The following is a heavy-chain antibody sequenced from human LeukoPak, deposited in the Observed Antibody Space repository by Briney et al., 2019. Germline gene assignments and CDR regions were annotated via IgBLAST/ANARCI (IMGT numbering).Heavy chain of an antibody. Sequence: GESLKISCKGSGYSFTSYWIGWLRQMPGKGLEGMGSIYPGDSDTRYSPSFQGQVTISADKSISTAYLQWSSLKASDTAIFFCEGEDGIRYSGFDPWGQGTLVTVSS. D-gene: IGHD3-9*01. J-gene: IGHJ5*02. CDR3: EGEDGIRYSGFDP. V-gene: IGHV5-51*01. CDR1: GYSFTSYW. CDR2: IYPGDSDT.